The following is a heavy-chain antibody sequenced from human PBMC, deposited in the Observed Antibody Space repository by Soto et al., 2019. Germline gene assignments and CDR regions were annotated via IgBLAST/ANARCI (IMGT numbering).Heavy chain of an antibody. J-gene: IGHJ6*02. CDR2: IYWDDDK. Sequence: QITLKESGPTLVKPTQPLTLTCTFSGFSLSTSGVGVAWIRQPPGKALEWLALIYWDDDKRYRPSLESRLTITKDTSKNQVVLTMTNMDSVDTATYYCAYLPCSGGSCYWFSFSGMDVWGQGTMVTVSS. V-gene: IGHV2-5*02. CDR1: GFSLSTSGVG. CDR3: AYLPCSGGSCYWFSFSGMDV. D-gene: IGHD2-15*01.